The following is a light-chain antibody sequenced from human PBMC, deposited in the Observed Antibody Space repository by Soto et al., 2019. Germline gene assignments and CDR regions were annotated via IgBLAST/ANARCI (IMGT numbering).Light chain of an antibody. J-gene: IGLJ2*01. CDR3: GTWDSSLSAVV. V-gene: IGLV1-51*01. CDR1: SSNIGNNY. CDR2: DND. Sequence: QSVLTQPPSVSADPGQKVTISCSGSSSNIGNNYVSWYQHLPGTAPKLLIYDNDKRPSGIPDRFSGSKSGTSATLGITGLQTGDEADYYCGTWDSSLSAVVFGGGTKLTVL.